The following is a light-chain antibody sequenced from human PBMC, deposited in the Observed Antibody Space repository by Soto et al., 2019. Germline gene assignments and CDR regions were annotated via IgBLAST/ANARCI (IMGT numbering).Light chain of an antibody. Sequence: DIQMTQSPSIVSATVGDRVTITCRASQSVTTSLAWYQQKPGQAPKLLICQMSTLANGVPSRFSGSGSGTEFTLAISSLQPDDFATYFCQQYKTLCSFGQGTRVEI. V-gene: IGKV1-5*03. J-gene: IGKJ1*01. CDR1: QSVTTS. CDR2: QMS. CDR3: QQYKTLCS.